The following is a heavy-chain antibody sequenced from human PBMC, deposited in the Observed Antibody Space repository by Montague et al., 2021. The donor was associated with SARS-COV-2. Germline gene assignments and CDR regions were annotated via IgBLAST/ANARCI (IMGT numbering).Heavy chain of an antibody. Sequence: SETLSLTCAVHGTSFSGYYWNWIRQPPGKGLEWIGEIHHGGSTNYNPSLKSRVTISADTSKNQFSPKLTSVAAADTAVYYCARLGDGVVPSPILGVGPYYSYYYMDVWGKGTTVTVSS. D-gene: IGHD3-10*01. CDR3: ARLGDGVVPSPILGVGPYYSYYYMDV. CDR2: IHHGGST. CDR1: GTSFSGYY. J-gene: IGHJ6*03. V-gene: IGHV4-34*01.